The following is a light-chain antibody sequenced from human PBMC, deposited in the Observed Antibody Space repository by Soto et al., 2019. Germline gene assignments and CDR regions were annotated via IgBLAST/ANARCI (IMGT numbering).Light chain of an antibody. CDR1: SSNIGGNS. J-gene: IGLJ1*01. CDR3: GSWDSSLCAYV. CDR2: DDN. Sequence: QSVLTRPPSVSADPGQKVTMFCSGSSSNIGGNSVSWYQQLPGTAPKLLIYDDNKRPSGIPDRFSGSKSGTSATLGITGFQTGDEADYYCGSWDSSLCAYVFGTGTKVTVL. V-gene: IGLV1-51*01.